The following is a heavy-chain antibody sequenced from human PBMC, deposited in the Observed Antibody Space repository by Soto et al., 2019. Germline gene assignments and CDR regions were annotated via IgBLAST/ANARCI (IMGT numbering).Heavy chain of an antibody. V-gene: IGHV4-4*07. CDR3: ARGSSRWDY. J-gene: IGHJ4*02. D-gene: IGHD6-13*01. CDR1: GGSISSFD. CDR2: IYSGGRN. Sequence: KSSETLSLTFTVSGGSISSFDWSWIRQPAGKGLEWIGRIYSGGRNNYNPTPKSRVTISVDTSKNQFSLRLSSVTAAATAMYYCARGSSRWDYWGQGTLVPVSS.